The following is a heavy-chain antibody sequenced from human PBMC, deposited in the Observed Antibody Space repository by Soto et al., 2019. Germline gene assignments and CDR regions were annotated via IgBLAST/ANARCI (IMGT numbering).Heavy chain of an antibody. CDR1: GGTFSSYA. V-gene: IGHV1-69*13. CDR3: ASLSTVTTSPGAFDI. CDR2: IIPIFGTA. D-gene: IGHD4-4*01. Sequence: ASVKVSCKASGGTFSSYAISWVRQAPGQGLEWMGGIIPIFGTANYAQKFQGRVTITADESTSTAYMELSSLRSEDTAVYYCASLSTVTTSPGAFDIWGQGTMVTVSS. J-gene: IGHJ3*02.